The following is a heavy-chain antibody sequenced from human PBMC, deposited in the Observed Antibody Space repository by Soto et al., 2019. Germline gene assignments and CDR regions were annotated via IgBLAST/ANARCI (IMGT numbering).Heavy chain of an antibody. D-gene: IGHD1-26*01. Sequence: QVQLVESGGGVVQPGRSLRLSCAASGFTFSSYGMHWVRQAPGKGLEWVAVTASDGSSKYYGDSVKGRFTISRDNSRTTLYLEMNSLRADDTAVYYCARKNAGTVWELPDYWGRGTLVTVSS. J-gene: IGHJ4*02. V-gene: IGHV3-30*03. CDR3: ARKNAGTVWELPDY. CDR1: GFTFSSYG. CDR2: TASDGSSK.